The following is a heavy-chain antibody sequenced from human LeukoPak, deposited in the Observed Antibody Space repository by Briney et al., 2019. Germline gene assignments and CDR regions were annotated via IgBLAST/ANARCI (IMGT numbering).Heavy chain of an antibody. CDR3: ARANYYDTSGYSRGAFDI. D-gene: IGHD3-22*01. CDR1: GYSISSGFY. J-gene: IGHJ3*02. CDR2: IFHSGRT. Sequence: PSETLSLTCSVSGYSISSGFYWGWIRQPPGKGLEWIGSIFHSGRTYYNPSLKSRVTISLDTSKNQFSLKLSSVTAADTAVYYCARANYYDTSGYSRGAFDIWGQGTMVTVSS. V-gene: IGHV4-38-2*02.